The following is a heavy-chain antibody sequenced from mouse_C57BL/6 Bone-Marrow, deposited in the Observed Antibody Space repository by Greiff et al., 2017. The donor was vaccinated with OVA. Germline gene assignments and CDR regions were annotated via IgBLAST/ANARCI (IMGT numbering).Heavy chain of an antibody. Sequence: EVMLVESGGGLVQPKGSLKLSCAASGFSFNTYAMNWVRQAPGKGLEWVARIRSKSNNYATYYADSVKDRFTISRDDSESMLYLQMNNLKTEDTAMYYCVRQKDYGSNWFAYWGQGTLVTVSA. CDR2: IRSKSNNYAT. V-gene: IGHV10-1*01. CDR1: GFSFNTYA. D-gene: IGHD1-1*01. J-gene: IGHJ3*01. CDR3: VRQKDYGSNWFAY.